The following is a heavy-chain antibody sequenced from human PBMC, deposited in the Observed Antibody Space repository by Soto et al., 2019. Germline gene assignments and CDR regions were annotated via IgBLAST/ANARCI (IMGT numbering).Heavy chain of an antibody. V-gene: IGHV3-20*01. CDR2: INWNGGST. J-gene: IGHJ5*02. Sequence: EVQLVESGGGVVRPEGSLRLSCAASGFTFDDYGMSWVRQAPGKGLEWVSGINWNGGSTGYADSVKGRFTISRDNAKNSLYLQMNSLRAEDTALYHCARDSGYCSSTSCYNNWFDPWGQGTLVTVSS. D-gene: IGHD2-2*02. CDR1: GFTFDDYG. CDR3: ARDSGYCSSTSCYNNWFDP.